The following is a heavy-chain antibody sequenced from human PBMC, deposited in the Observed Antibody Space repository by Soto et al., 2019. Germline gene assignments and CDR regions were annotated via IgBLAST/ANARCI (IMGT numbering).Heavy chain of an antibody. CDR3: ARAGFSYGHLLF. CDR2: VFHRGTA. CDR1: GGSIITNHW. Sequence: SETLSLTCDVSGGSIITNHWWTWVRQAPGKGLEWIGEVFHRGTAHHNPSLKSRVTMSVDKSKNQISLNLTSVTAADTAVYYCARAGFSYGHLLFWGQGIRVTVSS. J-gene: IGHJ4*02. V-gene: IGHV4-4*02. D-gene: IGHD3-10*01.